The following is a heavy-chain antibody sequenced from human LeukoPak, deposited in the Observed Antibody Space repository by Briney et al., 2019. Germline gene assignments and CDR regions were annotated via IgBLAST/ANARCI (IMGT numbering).Heavy chain of an antibody. CDR1: GGSISSSSYY. V-gene: IGHV4-39*07. CDR2: IYYSGST. D-gene: IGHD6-19*01. CDR3: ARVVGSSGSGALDY. Sequence: SETLSLTCTVSGGSISSSSYYWGWIRQPPGKGLEWIGSIYYSGSTYYNPSLKSRVTISVDTSKNQFSLKLSSVTAADTAVYYCARVVGSSGSGALDYWGQGTLVTVSS. J-gene: IGHJ4*02.